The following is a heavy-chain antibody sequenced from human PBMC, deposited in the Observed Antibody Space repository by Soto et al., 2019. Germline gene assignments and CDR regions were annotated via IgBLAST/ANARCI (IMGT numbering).Heavy chain of an antibody. CDR2: MKAKNGGT. CDR3: AAGTLTVPSRDS. D-gene: IGHD6-19*01. V-gene: IGHV1-2*02. J-gene: IGHJ4*02. CDR1: GYSFSDFY. Sequence: GASVKVSCKTSGYSFSDFYIHWVRQAPGQGLERMGWMKAKNGGTNLGQKFRGRVTLTRDTSINTLYMELSGLTSGDTALYYCAAGTLTVPSRDSWGQGTLVTVSS.